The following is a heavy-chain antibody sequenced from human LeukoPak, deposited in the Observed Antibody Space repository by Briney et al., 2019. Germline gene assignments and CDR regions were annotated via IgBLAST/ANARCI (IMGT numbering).Heavy chain of an antibody. CDR1: GYSFTSYW. J-gene: IGHJ6*02. Sequence: GESLKISCKGSGYSFTSYWIGWVRQMPGKGLEWMEIIYPGDSDTRYSPSFQGQVTISADKSISTAYLQWSSLKASDTAMYYCARQRRTGDYYYGMDVWGQGTTVTVSS. D-gene: IGHD1-14*01. V-gene: IGHV5-51*01. CDR2: IYPGDSDT. CDR3: ARQRRTGDYYYGMDV.